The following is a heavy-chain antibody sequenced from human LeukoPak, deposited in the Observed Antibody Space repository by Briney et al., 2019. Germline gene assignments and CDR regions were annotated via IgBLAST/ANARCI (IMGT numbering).Heavy chain of an antibody. CDR3: ARVGQQLVFNWFDP. V-gene: IGHV3-33*01. CDR2: IWYDGTNK. Sequence: RSLRLSCAASGFTFSSYGMHWVRQAPGKGLEWVALIWYDGTNKYYADSVKGRFTISRDNAKNSLYLQMNSLRAEDTAVYYCARVGQQLVFNWFDPWGQGTLVTVSS. D-gene: IGHD6-13*01. J-gene: IGHJ5*02. CDR1: GFTFSSYG.